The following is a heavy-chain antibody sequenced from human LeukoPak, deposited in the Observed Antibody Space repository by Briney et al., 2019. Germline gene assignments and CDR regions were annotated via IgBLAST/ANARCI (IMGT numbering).Heavy chain of an antibody. CDR1: GGTFSSYA. Sequence: SVKVSCKASGGTFSSYAISWVRQAPGQGLEWMGGIIPIFGTANYAQKFQGRVTITADESTSTAYMELSSLRPEDTAVYYCARANPTHEPSPLLWFRESFDYSSQGTLVTVSS. J-gene: IGHJ4*02. V-gene: IGHV1-69*13. CDR2: IIPIFGTA. D-gene: IGHD3-10*01. CDR3: ARANPTHEPSPLLWFRESFDY.